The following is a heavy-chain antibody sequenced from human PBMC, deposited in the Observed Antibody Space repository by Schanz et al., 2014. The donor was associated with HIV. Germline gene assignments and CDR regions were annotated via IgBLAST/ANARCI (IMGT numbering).Heavy chain of an antibody. CDR1: GGTFSAHA. Sequence: QVQLVESGGGMVLPGTSLRLSCAASGGTFSAHAFHWVRQAPGRGLEWVAVIWYDGSNKYYADSVKGRFTISRDNSKNTLYLQMNSLRAEDTAVYYCARDWRPNYDFWSGSIGVIGMDVWGQGTTVTVSS. CDR3: ARDWRPNYDFWSGSIGVIGMDV. CDR2: IWYDGSNK. V-gene: IGHV3-33*08. D-gene: IGHD3-3*01. J-gene: IGHJ6*02.